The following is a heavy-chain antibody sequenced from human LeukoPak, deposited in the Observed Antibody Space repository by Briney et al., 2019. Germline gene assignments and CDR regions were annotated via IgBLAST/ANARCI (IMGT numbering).Heavy chain of an antibody. CDR1: GFTFSTYA. D-gene: IGHD4-17*01. V-gene: IGHV3-23*01. Sequence: GGSLRLSCAASGFTFSTYAMSGVRQIPGKGREWVSGINGKGGNTYYADSVKGRFTLSRDNSKNTLYLQMNSLRAEDTAVYYCAILTVTTAYWGQGTLVTVSS. CDR3: AILTVTTAY. J-gene: IGHJ4*02. CDR2: INGKGGNT.